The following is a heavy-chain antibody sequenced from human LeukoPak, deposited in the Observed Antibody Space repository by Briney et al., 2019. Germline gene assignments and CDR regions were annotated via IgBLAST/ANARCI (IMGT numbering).Heavy chain of an antibody. D-gene: IGHD3-22*01. CDR2: IYSGGST. V-gene: IGHV3-53*01. CDR1: GFTVSSNY. J-gene: IGHJ1*01. Sequence: GGSLRLSCAASGFTVSSNYMSWVRQAPGQGLEWVSVIYSGGSTYSADSVKGRFTISRDNSKNTLYLQMNSLRAEDTAVYYCATQSGYDSSGSLYFQHWGQGTLVTVSS. CDR3: ATQSGYDSSGSLYFQH.